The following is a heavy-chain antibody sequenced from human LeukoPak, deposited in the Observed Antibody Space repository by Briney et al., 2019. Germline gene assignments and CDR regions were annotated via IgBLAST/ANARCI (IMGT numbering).Heavy chain of an antibody. CDR3: ARKGWLQRELNFDY. V-gene: IGHV3-74*01. CDR2: INSDGSST. Sequence: GGSLRLSCAASGFTFSSYAMSWVRQAPGKGLVWVSRINSDGSSTSYADSVKGRFTISRDNAKNTLYLQMNSLRAEDTAVYYCARKGWLQRELNFDYWGQGTLVTVSS. D-gene: IGHD5-24*01. CDR1: GFTFSSYA. J-gene: IGHJ4*02.